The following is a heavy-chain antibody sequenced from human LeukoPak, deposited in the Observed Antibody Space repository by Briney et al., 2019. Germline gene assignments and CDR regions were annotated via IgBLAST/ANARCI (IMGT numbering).Heavy chain of an antibody. CDR1: GFTFSTYT. Sequence: GGSLRLSCAASGFTFSTYTLNWVRQAPGKGLEWVSSISSTSSTIYYADSVKGRFTISRDNAKSSLFLKMNSLRHEDTVVYYCSRARYGDYWGQGTLVTVSS. V-gene: IGHV3-48*02. CDR3: SRARYGDY. D-gene: IGHD3-16*01. CDR2: ISSTSSTI. J-gene: IGHJ4*02.